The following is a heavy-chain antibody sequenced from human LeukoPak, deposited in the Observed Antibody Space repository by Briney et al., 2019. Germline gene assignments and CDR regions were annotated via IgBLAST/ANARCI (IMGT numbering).Heavy chain of an antibody. V-gene: IGHV4-34*01. D-gene: IGHD2-15*01. Sequence: NPSETLSLTCAVYGGSFSGYYWSWIRQPPGKGLEWIGEINHSGSTNYNPSLKSRVTISVDTSKNQFSLKLSSVTAADTAVYYCAIYGGSEGKRRFDYWGQGTLVTVSS. J-gene: IGHJ4*02. CDR2: INHSGST. CDR3: AIYGGSEGKRRFDY. CDR1: GGSFSGYY.